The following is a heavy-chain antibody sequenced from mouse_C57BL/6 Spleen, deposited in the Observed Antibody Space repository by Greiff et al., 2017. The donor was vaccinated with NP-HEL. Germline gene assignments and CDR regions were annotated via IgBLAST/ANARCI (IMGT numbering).Heavy chain of an antibody. V-gene: IGHV1-50*01. CDR3: AKGDGSSFAY. Sequence: VQLQQSGAELVKPGASVKLSCKASGYTFTSYWMQWVKQRPGQGLEWIGEIDPSDSYTNYNQKFKGKATLTVDTSSSTAYMQLSSLTSEDSAVYYCAKGDGSSFAYWGQGTLVTVSA. D-gene: IGHD2-3*01. CDR1: GYTFTSYW. J-gene: IGHJ3*01. CDR2: IDPSDSYT.